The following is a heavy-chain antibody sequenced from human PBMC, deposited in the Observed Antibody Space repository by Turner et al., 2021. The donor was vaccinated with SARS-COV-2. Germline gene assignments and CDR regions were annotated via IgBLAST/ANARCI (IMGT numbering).Heavy chain of an antibody. Sequence: QVQLQESGPGLVQPSETLSLTCSVSGGSLSFFYWNWIRKPAGKGLEWIGYIFPSGSGNYNPSLGSRVTMSVDTSKNQFSLKLNSVTAADTAVYYCASPGGNSGWFFAYDIWGKGTMVTVSS. D-gene: IGHD6-19*01. CDR3: ASPGGNSGWFFAYDI. CDR1: GGSLSFFY. V-gene: IGHV4-4*07. CDR2: IFPSGSG. J-gene: IGHJ3*02.